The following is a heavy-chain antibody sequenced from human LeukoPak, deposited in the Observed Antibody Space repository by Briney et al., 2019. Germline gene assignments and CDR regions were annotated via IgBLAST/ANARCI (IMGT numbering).Heavy chain of an antibody. J-gene: IGHJ4*02. CDR1: DGSISNSF. CDR3: ANSYDGKIVPFDN. D-gene: IGHD4-23*01. Sequence: SETLSLTCTVPDGSISNSFWNWVRQPPGKGLEWIAYIHTSGSTNYNPAFKSRVTLSVDTSKSQFSLRLNSVTASDTAVYYCANSYDGKIVPFDNWGQGTLVTVSS. V-gene: IGHV4-4*09. CDR2: IHTSGST.